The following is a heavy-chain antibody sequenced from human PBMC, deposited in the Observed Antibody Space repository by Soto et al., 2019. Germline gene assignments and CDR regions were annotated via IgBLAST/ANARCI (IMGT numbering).Heavy chain of an antibody. Sequence: EVQLVESGGGLVQPGGSLRLSCAASGFTFNSYWMSWVRQSPGKGLEWVANIKQDGSAINYLDSLRGRFTISRDNGKNSLYLQMNSLRAEDAAVYYCATGRARSNWVYFDYWGQGILVAVSS. J-gene: IGHJ4*02. CDR3: ATGRARSNWVYFDY. CDR2: IKQDGSAI. D-gene: IGHD4-4*01. V-gene: IGHV3-7*01. CDR1: GFTFNSYW.